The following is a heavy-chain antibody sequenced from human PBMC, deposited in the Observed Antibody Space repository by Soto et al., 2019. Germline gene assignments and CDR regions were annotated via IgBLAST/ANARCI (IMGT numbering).Heavy chain of an antibody. CDR2: ISYDGSNE. CDR1: GFTFSSYG. D-gene: IGHD2-21*01. J-gene: IGHJ4*02. V-gene: IGHV3-30*18. CDR3: AKGIPLGSQ. Sequence: GGSLRLSCAASGFTFSSYGMHWVRQAPGKGLEWVALISYDGSNEYYADSVKGRFTISRDNSKNTVYLQMSSLRADDTAVYYCAKGIPLGSQWGQGTLVTVSS.